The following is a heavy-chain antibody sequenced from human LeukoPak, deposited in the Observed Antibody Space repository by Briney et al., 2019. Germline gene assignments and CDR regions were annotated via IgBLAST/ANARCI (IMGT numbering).Heavy chain of an antibody. D-gene: IGHD1-14*01. J-gene: IGHJ4*02. Sequence: GGSLRLSCAASGFTVITNDMTWVRRAPGKGLEWVSVLCDGNTKYADSVQGRFTISRDNSKNTLYLEMNSLSPDDTAVYYCARGVEPLAANILAYWGQGTLVTVSS. CDR1: GFTVITND. CDR2: LCDGNT. CDR3: ARGVEPLAANILAY. V-gene: IGHV3-53*01.